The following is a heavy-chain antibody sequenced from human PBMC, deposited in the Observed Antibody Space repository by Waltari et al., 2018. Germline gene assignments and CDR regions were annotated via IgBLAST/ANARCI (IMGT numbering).Heavy chain of an antibody. CDR3: AKDRLYKKYYFDY. CDR1: GFTFSSYA. Sequence: EVQLLESGGGLVQPGGSLRLSCAASGFTFSSYAMSLFRQAPGKGLEGVSAISGSGGSTYYADSVKGRFTISRDNSKNTLYLQMNSLRAEDTAVYYCAKDRLYKKYYFDYWGQGTLVTVSS. CDR2: ISGSGGST. J-gene: IGHJ4*02. D-gene: IGHD1-1*01. V-gene: IGHV3-23*01.